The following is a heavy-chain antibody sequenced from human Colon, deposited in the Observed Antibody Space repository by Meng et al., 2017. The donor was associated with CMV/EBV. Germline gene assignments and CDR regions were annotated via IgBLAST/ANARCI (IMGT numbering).Heavy chain of an antibody. Sequence: GGSLRLSCAASGFTFSNAWMSWVRQAPGKGLEWVGRIKSKTDGGTTDYAAPVKGRFTISRDDSKNTLYLQMNSLKTEDTAVYYCTTVVGGSFGNYFDYWGQGTLVTVSS. CDR2: IKSKTDGGTT. D-gene: IGHD1-26*01. J-gene: IGHJ4*02. CDR3: TTVVGGSFGNYFDY. V-gene: IGHV3-15*01. CDR1: GFTFSNAW.